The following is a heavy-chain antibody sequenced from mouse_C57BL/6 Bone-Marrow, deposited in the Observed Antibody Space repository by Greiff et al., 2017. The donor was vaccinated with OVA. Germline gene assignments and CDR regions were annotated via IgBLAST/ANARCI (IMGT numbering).Heavy chain of an antibody. D-gene: IGHD5-1*01. J-gene: IGHJ1*03. V-gene: IGHV10-1*01. CDR2: IRSKSNNYAT. CDR3: GRQGSTLVFDV. CDR1: GFSFNTYA. Sequence: VESGGGLVQPKGSLKLPCAASGFSFNTYAMNWVRPAPGKGLEWVARIRSKSNNYATYYADSVKDRFTISRDESESMLYLQRNNLKTEDTAMYYCGRQGSTLVFDVWGTGTTVTVSS.